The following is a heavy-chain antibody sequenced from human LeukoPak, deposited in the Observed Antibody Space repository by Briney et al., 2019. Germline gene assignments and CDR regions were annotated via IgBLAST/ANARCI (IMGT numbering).Heavy chain of an antibody. J-gene: IGHJ6*02. CDR1: GYTFNAYY. Sequence: ASVKVSCKASGYTFNAYYIHWVRQAPGQGLEWMGWINPNSGGTKYAQKFQGRVTMTRDTSISTAYMELSRLRSDDTAVYYCARDYYGSGSHYAHYYGMDVWGQGTTVTVSS. V-gene: IGHV1-2*02. CDR2: INPNSGGT. D-gene: IGHD3-10*01. CDR3: ARDYYGSGSHYAHYYGMDV.